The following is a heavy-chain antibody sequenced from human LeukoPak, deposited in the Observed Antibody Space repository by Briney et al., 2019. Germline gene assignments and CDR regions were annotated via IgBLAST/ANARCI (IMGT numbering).Heavy chain of an antibody. CDR3: ARMVADSSVGGHAFDI. D-gene: IGHD3-22*01. CDR2: IYYSGST. CDR1: GGSISSGGYS. Sequence: SETLSLTCAVSGGSISSGGYSWSWIRQPPGKGLEWIGYIYYSGSTYYNPSLKSRVTISVDTSKNQFSLKLSSVTAADTAVYYCARMVADSSVGGHAFDIWGQGTMVTVSS. V-gene: IGHV4-30-4*07. J-gene: IGHJ3*02.